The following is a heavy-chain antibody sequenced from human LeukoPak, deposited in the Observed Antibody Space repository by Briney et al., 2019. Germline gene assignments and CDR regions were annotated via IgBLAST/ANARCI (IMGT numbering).Heavy chain of an antibody. D-gene: IGHD3-22*01. CDR2: INPNSGGA. CDR3: ASGFMGYDRSGYYDDAFDI. J-gene: IGHJ3*02. CDR1: GYIFTGYY. Sequence: GASVKVSCKASGYIFTGYYMHWVRQAPGQGLEGMGWINPNSGGADYAQKFQGRVTMTRDTSISTAYMELSRLRSDDTAVYYCASGFMGYDRSGYYDDAFDIWGQGTTVTVSS. V-gene: IGHV1-2*02.